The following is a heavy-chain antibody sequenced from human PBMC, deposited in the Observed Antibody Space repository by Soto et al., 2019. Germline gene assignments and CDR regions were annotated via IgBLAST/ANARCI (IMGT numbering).Heavy chain of an antibody. CDR3: ARHEYSSSSVHFDY. Sequence: SETLSLTCTVSGGSTSSSSYYWGWIRQPPGKGLEWIGSIYYSGSTYYNPSLKSRVTISVDTSKNQFSLKLSSVTAADTSVYYCARHEYSSSSVHFDYWGQGTLVTVSS. D-gene: IGHD6-6*01. CDR2: IYYSGST. V-gene: IGHV4-39*01. CDR1: GGSTSSSSYY. J-gene: IGHJ4*02.